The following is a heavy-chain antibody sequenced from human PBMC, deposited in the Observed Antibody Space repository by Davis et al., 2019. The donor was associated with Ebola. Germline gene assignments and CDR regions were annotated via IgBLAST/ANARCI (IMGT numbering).Heavy chain of an antibody. CDR3: SKGSMIVVAPFDY. D-gene: IGHD3-22*01. J-gene: IGHJ4*02. CDR1: GGSISSSSYY. Sequence: MPSETLSLTCTVSGGSISSSSYYWGWIRQPPGKGLEWIGSIYYSGSTYYNPSLKSRVTISVDTSKNQFSLKLSSVTAADTAVYYCSKGSMIVVAPFDYWGQGTLVTVSS. CDR2: IYYSGST. V-gene: IGHV4-39*01.